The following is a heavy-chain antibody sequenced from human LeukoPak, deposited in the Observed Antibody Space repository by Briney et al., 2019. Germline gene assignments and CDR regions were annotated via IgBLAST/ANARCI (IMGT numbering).Heavy chain of an antibody. J-gene: IGHJ4*02. Sequence: GGSLRLSCAASGFTFSSYAMSWVRQAPGKGLEWVSAISGSGGSTYYADSVKGRFTISRDNSKNTLYLQMNSLRAEDTAVYYCARDKAHYSSGWYDWGQGTLVTVSS. CDR3: ARDKAHYSSGWYD. CDR1: GFTFSSYA. CDR2: ISGSGGST. D-gene: IGHD6-19*01. V-gene: IGHV3-23*01.